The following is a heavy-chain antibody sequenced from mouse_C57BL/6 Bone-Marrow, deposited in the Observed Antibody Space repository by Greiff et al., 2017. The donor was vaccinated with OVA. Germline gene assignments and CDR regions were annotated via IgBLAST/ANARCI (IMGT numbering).Heavy chain of an antibody. D-gene: IGHD2-5*01. V-gene: IGHV1-18*01. CDR3: ASRSYSNSSMDY. CDR1: GYTFTDYN. J-gene: IGHJ4*01. Sequence: EVQLVESGPELVKPGASVKIPCKASGYTFTDYNMDWVKQSHGKSLEWIGDINPNNGGTIYNQKFKGKATLTVDKSSSTAYMELRSLTSEDTAVYYCASRSYSNSSMDYWGQGTSVTVSS. CDR2: INPNNGGT.